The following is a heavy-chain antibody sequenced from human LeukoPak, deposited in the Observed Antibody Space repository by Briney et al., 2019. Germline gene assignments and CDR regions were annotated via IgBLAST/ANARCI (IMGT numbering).Heavy chain of an antibody. CDR1: GFTFSIYG. Sequence: GGSLRLSCAASGFTFSIYGMHWVRQAPGKGLEWVAVIWYDGSNKYYADSVKGRFTISRDNSKNTLYLQMSSLRAEDTAVYYCAKELGAYCGGDCYSGFDYWGQGTLVTVSS. CDR3: AKELGAYCGGDCYSGFDY. V-gene: IGHV3-33*06. J-gene: IGHJ4*02. D-gene: IGHD2-21*02. CDR2: IWYDGSNK.